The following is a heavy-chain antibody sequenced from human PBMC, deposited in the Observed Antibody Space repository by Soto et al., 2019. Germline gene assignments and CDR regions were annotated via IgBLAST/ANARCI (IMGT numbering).Heavy chain of an antibody. Sequence: SETLSLTCTVSGGSISSYYWSWIRQPPGKGLEWIGYIYYSGSTNYNPSLKSRVTISVDTSKNQFSLKLSSVTAADTAVYYCARVYCSSTSCYLLDAFDIWGQGTMVTVSS. V-gene: IGHV4-59*01. CDR2: IYYSGST. CDR1: GGSISSYY. D-gene: IGHD2-2*01. CDR3: ARVYCSSTSCYLLDAFDI. J-gene: IGHJ3*02.